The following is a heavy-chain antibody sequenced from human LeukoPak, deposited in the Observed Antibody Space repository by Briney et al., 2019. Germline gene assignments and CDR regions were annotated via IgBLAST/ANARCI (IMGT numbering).Heavy chain of an antibody. J-gene: IGHJ4*02. CDR1: GSTFSIYN. CDR2: ITSSSNYI. Sequence: PGGSLRLSCAGSGSTFSIYNMNSVRQAPGKGLEWVSSITSSSNYIYYADSVRGRFTISRDNAKNSLYLQMNSLRAEDTAVYYCGAGILSLDYWGQGTLVTVSS. D-gene: IGHD3-3*01. V-gene: IGHV3-21*01. CDR3: GAGILSLDY.